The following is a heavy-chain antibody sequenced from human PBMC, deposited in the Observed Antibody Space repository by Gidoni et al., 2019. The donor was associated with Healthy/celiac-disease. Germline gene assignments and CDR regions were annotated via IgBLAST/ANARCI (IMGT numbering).Heavy chain of an antibody. J-gene: IGHJ6*03. Sequence: QVQLVESGGGLVKPGGSLRLSCAASGFTFSAYYMRWIRQAPGKGLEWVSYISSSSSYTNYADSVKGRFTISRDNAKNSLYLQRNSLRAEDTAVYYCASCTWFGESNYYYYYMDVWGKGTTVTVSS. CDR3: ASCTWFGESNYYYYYMDV. CDR2: ISSSSSYT. D-gene: IGHD3-10*01. CDR1: GFTFSAYY. V-gene: IGHV3-11*05.